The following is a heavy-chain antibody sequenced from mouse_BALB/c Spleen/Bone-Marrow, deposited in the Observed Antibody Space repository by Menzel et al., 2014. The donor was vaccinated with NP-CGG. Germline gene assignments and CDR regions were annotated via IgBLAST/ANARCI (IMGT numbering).Heavy chain of an antibody. CDR3: ARSMDY. CDR1: GYTFSSYW. Sequence: QVQLQQSGAELMKPGASVKISCKATGYTFSSYWIEWVKQRPGHGLEWIGEILPGSGGTNYNEKFKGKATFTADTSSNTAYMQLNSLTSEDSAVYYCARSMDYWGQGTPVTVSS. J-gene: IGHJ4*01. CDR2: ILPGSGGT. V-gene: IGHV1-9*01.